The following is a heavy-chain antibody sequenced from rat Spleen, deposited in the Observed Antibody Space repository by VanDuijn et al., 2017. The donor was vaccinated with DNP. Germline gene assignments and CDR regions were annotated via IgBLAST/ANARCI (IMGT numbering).Heavy chain of an antibody. Sequence: EVQLQESGPGPVKPSQSLSLTCSVTGYSITSNYWGWIRKFPGDKLEWMVFINSAGNTNYNPSLKSRISISRDTSKNQFFLQVDSVTPEDTATYYCARGDYGGYSHWFDYWGQGTLVTVSS. CDR2: INSAGNT. CDR1: GYSITSNY. V-gene: IGHV3-3*01. CDR3: ARGDYGGYSHWFDY. J-gene: IGHJ3*01. D-gene: IGHD1-11*01.